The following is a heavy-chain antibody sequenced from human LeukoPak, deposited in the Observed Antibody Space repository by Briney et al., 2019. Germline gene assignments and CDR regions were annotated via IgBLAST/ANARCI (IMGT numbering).Heavy chain of an antibody. CDR3: ARAVAGPYYYYYYMDV. V-gene: IGHV4-30-4*08. J-gene: IGHJ6*03. Sequence: PSETLSLTCSVSGGSISSGDYYWSWIRQPPGKGLEWIGYIYYSGSTYYNPSLKSRVTISVDTSKNQFSLKLSSVTTADTAVYYCARAVAGPYYYYYYMDVWGKGTTVTVSS. CDR2: IYYSGST. CDR1: GGSISSGDYY.